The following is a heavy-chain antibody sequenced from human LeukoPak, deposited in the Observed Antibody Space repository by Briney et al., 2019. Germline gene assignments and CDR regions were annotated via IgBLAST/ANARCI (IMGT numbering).Heavy chain of an antibody. CDR2: IYYSGST. D-gene: IGHD1-1*01. J-gene: IGHJ4*02. CDR1: GGSISSYY. CDR3: AISTGTTGY. Sequence: SETLSLTCTVSGGSISSYYWSWIRQPPGKGLEWIGYIYYSGSTNYNPSLKSRVTISVDTSKNQFSLKLSSVTAADTAVYYCAISTGTTGYWGQGTLVTVSS. V-gene: IGHV4-59*12.